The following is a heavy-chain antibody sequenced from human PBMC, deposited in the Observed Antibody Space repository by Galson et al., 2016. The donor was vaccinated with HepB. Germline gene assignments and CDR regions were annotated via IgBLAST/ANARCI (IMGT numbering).Heavy chain of an antibody. J-gene: IGHJ4*02. Sequence: QSGAEVKKPGESLKISCKGSGYSFISYWIGWVRQMPGKGLEWMGIIYPGDSDTRYSPSFQGQVAISADKSVSTAHLQWSSLKASDTAMYYCARGQSNSWYKGYFGYRGPGTLVTVPP. CDR3: ARGQSNSWYKGYFGY. CDR2: IYPGDSDT. CDR1: GYSFISYW. D-gene: IGHD6-13*01. V-gene: IGHV5-51*01.